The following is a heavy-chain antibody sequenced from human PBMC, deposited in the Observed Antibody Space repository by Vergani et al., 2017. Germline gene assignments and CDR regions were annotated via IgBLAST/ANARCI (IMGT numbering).Heavy chain of an antibody. CDR3: ARDRGGLGYFDY. CDR1: GSSISSYY. CDR2: IYYSGST. V-gene: IGHV4-59*01. D-gene: IGHD4-23*01. Sequence: QVQLQESGPGLVKPSETLSLTCTVSGSSISSYYWSWIRQPPGKGLEWIGYIYYSGSTNYNPSLKSRFTISVDTSKNQFSLKLSSVTAADTAVYYCARDRGGLGYFDYWGQGTLVTVSS. J-gene: IGHJ4*02.